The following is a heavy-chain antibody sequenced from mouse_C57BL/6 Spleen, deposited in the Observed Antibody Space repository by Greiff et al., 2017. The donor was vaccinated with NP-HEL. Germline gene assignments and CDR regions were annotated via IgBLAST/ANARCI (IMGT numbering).Heavy chain of an antibody. D-gene: IGHD2-1*01. CDR3: VRGGYYDAMDY. V-gene: IGHV10-3*01. CDR2: IRSKSSNDAT. Sequence: GGGLVQPKGSFKLSWAAPCFTFHTYAMHWVRQVSGKGWEGDARIRSKSSNDATDYAESVKDRFTISREDSQSMLYLQMNNLKTEDTAMYYCVRGGYYDAMDYWGQGTSVTVSS. J-gene: IGHJ4*01. CDR1: CFTFHTYA.